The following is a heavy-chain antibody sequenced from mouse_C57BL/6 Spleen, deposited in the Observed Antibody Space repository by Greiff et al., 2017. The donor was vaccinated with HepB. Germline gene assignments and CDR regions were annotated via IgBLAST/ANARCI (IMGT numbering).Heavy chain of an antibody. J-gene: IGHJ3*01. CDR2: IDPSDSYT. V-gene: IGHV1-69*01. Sequence: VQLQQSGAELVMPGASVKLSCKASGYTFTSYWMHWVKQRPGQGLEWIGEIDPSDSYTNYNQKFKGKSTLTVDKSSSTAYLQLSSLTSEDSAVYYCARGDGSSYVGFAYWGQGTLVTVSA. D-gene: IGHD1-1*01. CDR3: ARGDGSSYVGFAY. CDR1: GYTFTSYW.